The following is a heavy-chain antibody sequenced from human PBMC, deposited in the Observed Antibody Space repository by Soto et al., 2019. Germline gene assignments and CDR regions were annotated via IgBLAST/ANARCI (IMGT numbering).Heavy chain of an antibody. CDR1: GYTFTGYY. V-gene: IGHV1-2*04. Sequence: QVQLVQSGAEVKKPGASVKVSCKASGYTFTGYYMHWVRQAPGQGLEWMGWINPNSGGTNYAQKFQGWVTMTRDTSISSAYLELRRLRSDDTAVYYWARSGPYYYGSGSYLGYWGQGTLVTVSS. CDR2: INPNSGGT. CDR3: ARSGPYYYGSGSYLGY. D-gene: IGHD3-10*01. J-gene: IGHJ4*02.